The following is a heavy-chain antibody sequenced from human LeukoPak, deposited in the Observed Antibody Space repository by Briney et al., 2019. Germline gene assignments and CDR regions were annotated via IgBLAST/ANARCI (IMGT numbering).Heavy chain of an antibody. V-gene: IGHV3-9*01. Sequence: GGSLRLSCAASGFTFDDYAMHWVRQAPGKGLEWVSGISWNSGSIGYADSVKGRFTISRDNAKNSLYLQMNSLRAEDTAVYYCARVVVGATIDAFDIWGQGTMVTVSS. CDR1: GFTFDDYA. J-gene: IGHJ3*02. D-gene: IGHD1-26*01. CDR2: ISWNSGSI. CDR3: ARVVVGATIDAFDI.